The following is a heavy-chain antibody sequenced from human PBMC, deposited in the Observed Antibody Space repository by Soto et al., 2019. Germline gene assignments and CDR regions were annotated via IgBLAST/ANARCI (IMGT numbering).Heavy chain of an antibody. V-gene: IGHV1-69*12. Sequence: QVQLVQSGAEVKKPGSSVKVSCKASGGTFSSYAISWVRQAPGQGLEWMGGIIPIFGTANYAQKFQGRVTITADESTSTAYMELSSLRSEDTAVYYCACHPTVPARAAYYYGMDVWGQGTTVTVSS. J-gene: IGHJ6*02. CDR1: GGTFSSYA. CDR2: IIPIFGTA. CDR3: ACHPTVPARAAYYYGMDV. D-gene: IGHD6-25*01.